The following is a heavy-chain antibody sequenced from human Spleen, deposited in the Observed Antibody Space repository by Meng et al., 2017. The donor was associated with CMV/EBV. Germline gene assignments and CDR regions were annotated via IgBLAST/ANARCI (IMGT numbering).Heavy chain of an antibody. CDR3: ARPVGGVAATPDWFDP. J-gene: IGHJ5*02. CDR2: IIPIFGTA. Sequence: SVKVSCKASGGTFSSYAISWVRQAPGQGLEWMGGIIPIFGTANYAQKFQGRVTITTDESTSTAYMELSSLTSGDTAVYYCARPVGGVAATPDWFDPWGHGTQVTVSS. CDR1: GGTFSSYA. V-gene: IGHV1-69*05. D-gene: IGHD2-15*01.